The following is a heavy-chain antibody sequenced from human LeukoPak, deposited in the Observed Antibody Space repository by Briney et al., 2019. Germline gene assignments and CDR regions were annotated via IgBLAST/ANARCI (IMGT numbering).Heavy chain of an antibody. CDR2: INHSGST. CDR1: GGSFSGYY. V-gene: IGHV4-34*01. CDR3: ARHERAAAGPFDY. J-gene: IGHJ4*02. D-gene: IGHD6-13*01. Sequence: SETLSLTCAVYGGSFSGYYWSWIRQPPGKGLEWIGEINHSGSTNYNPSLKSRVTISVDTSKNQFSLKLSSVTAADTAVYYCARHERAAAGPFDYWGQGTLVTVSS.